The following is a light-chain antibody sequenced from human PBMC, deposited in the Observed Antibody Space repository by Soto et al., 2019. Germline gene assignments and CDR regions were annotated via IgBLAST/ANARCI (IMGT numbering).Light chain of an antibody. CDR3: SSYATSSTLL. CDR1: SSDVGGYNS. J-gene: IGLJ2*01. CDR2: DVN. Sequence: QSALTQPASVSGSPGQSITISCTGTSSDVGGYNSVSWYQHHPGKAPKLMIYDVNNRPSGVSNRFSGSKSGNTASLTISGLQAEDEADYYCSSYATSSTLLFGGGTKLTVL. V-gene: IGLV2-14*03.